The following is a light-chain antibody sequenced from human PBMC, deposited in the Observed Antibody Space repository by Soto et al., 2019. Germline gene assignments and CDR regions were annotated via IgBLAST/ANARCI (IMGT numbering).Light chain of an antibody. Sequence: QSAPTQPASVSGSPGQSITISCTGASGDVLSYDAVSWYQHQPGKAPKLILYEGNKRPSGVSNRFSGPKSSHMASLTISGLQAEDEADYYCCLYAYNSGWLFGGGTKLTVL. J-gene: IGLJ3*02. CDR1: SGDVLSYDA. V-gene: IGLV2-23*01. CDR2: EGN. CDR3: CLYAYNSGWL.